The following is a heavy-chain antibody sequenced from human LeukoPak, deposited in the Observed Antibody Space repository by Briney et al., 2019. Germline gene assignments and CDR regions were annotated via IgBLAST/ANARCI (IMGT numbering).Heavy chain of an antibody. CDR1: GGSLSSSSYY. J-gene: IGHJ4*02. D-gene: IGHD2-8*01. Sequence: ASETLSLTCTVSGGSLSSSSYYWGWIRQPPGKGLEWIGTIYYSGSTYYNPSLKSRVTISVDTSKNQFSPKLSSVTAADTAVYYCATTPTNDFDYWGQGTLVTVSS. CDR2: IYYSGST. CDR3: ATTPTNDFDY. V-gene: IGHV4-39*07.